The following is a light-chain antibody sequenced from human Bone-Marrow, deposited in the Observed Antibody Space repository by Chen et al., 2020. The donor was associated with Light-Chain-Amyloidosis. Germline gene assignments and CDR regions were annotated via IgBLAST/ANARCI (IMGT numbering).Light chain of an antibody. V-gene: IGLV3-21*02. CDR2: DDS. Sequence: SYVLIQPSSVSVAPGQTDTIARGGNNIGSTSVHWYQQTPGQAPLLVVYDDSDRPSGIPERLSGSNSGNTATLTISRVEAGDEADYYCQVWDRSSDRPVFGGGTKLTVL. CDR1: NIGSTS. CDR3: QVWDRSSDRPV. J-gene: IGLJ3*02.